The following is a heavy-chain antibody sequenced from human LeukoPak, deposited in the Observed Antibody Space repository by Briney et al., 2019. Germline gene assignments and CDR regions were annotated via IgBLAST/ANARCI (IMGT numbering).Heavy chain of an antibody. D-gene: IGHD3-22*01. J-gene: IGHJ3*02. CDR2: IYYSGST. Sequence: SETQSLTCTVSGGSISSYYWSWIRQPPGKGLEWIGYIYYSGSTNYNPSLKSRVTISVDTSKNQFSMKLSSVTAADTAVYYCARSLYYYDSSGYYSGAFDIWGQGTMVTVSS. CDR1: GGSISSYY. V-gene: IGHV4-59*01. CDR3: ARSLYYYDSSGYYSGAFDI.